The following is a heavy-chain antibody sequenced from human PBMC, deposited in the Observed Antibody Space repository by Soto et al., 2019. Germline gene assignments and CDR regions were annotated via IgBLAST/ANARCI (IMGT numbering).Heavy chain of an antibody. Sequence: ASVKVSCKASGYTFTSYGISWVRQAPGQGLEWMGWISTYSGNTDYAQKFQGRITMTTDTSTDTVYMELRSLRSDDTPVYFCARNLFGVIIMGDYWCQGTLVTV. V-gene: IGHV1-18*04. D-gene: IGHD3-3*01. CDR3: ARNLFGVIIMGDY. J-gene: IGHJ4*02. CDR2: ISTYSGNT. CDR1: GYTFTSYG.